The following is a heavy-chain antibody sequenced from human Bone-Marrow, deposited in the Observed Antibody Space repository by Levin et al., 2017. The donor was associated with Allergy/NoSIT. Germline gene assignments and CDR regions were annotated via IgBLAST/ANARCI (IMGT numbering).Heavy chain of an antibody. J-gene: IGHJ4*02. CDR3: ATFLDTTGPHEAFDF. Sequence: KTGGSLRLSCAASGFAFNTYRMNWVRQAPGKGLEWVSSISSSSYTIYYADSVRGRFTISRDNTKNSLYLQMNSLRAEDTAVYYCATFLDTTGPHEAFDFWGQGTLVTVSS. V-gene: IGHV3-21*01. D-gene: IGHD1-1*01. CDR2: ISSSSYTI. CDR1: GFAFNTYR.